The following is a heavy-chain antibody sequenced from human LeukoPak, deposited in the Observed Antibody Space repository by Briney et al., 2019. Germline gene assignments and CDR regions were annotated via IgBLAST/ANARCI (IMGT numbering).Heavy chain of an antibody. CDR1: GFNFNMFA. V-gene: IGHV3-23*01. CDR3: AKEQRIRHCSEGVCMEGYYFDY. Sequence: GGSLRLSCTGSGFNFNMFAIDWVRQAPGQGLEWVSGLNRGGGSTNYADSVKGRFTISRDKSKNMVILQMNSLRPEDTAVYYCAKEQRIRHCSEGVCMEGYYFDYWGQGTLVTVSS. J-gene: IGHJ4*02. CDR2: LNRGGGST. D-gene: IGHD2-8*01.